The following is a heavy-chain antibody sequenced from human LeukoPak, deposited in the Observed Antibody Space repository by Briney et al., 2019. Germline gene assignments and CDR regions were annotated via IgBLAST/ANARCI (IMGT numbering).Heavy chain of an antibody. CDR1: GFTFSSYW. CDR3: AKDGVDIVVVPAAINYYYYMDV. CDR2: ISGSGGST. D-gene: IGHD2-2*02. Sequence: PGGSLRLSCAASGFTFSSYWMHWVRQAPGKGLEWVSAISGSGGSTYYADSEKGRFTISRDNSKNTLYLQMNSLRAEDTAVYYCAKDGVDIVVVPAAINYYYYMDVWGKGTTVTVSS. V-gene: IGHV3-23*01. J-gene: IGHJ6*03.